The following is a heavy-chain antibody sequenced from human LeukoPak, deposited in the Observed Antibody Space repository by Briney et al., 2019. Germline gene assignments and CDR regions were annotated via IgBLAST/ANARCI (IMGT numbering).Heavy chain of an antibody. D-gene: IGHD2-2*01. CDR3: AKTGGTSGRQRGLGY. Sequence: PGGSLRLSCAASGFTFSSYAMSWVRQAPGKGLEWVSGITDSGDSTYYADSVKGRFTISRDNSKNTLYLQMNSLRAEDTAVYNCAKTGGTSGRQRGLGYWGQGTLVTVSS. V-gene: IGHV3-23*01. CDR2: ITDSGDST. CDR1: GFTFSSYA. J-gene: IGHJ4*02.